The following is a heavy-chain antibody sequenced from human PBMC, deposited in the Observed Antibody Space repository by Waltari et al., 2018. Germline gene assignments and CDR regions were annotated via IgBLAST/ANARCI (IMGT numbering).Heavy chain of an antibody. J-gene: IGHJ4*02. V-gene: IGHV4-59*08. CDR3: ARHTYGDAIKY. CDR2: VHHSWVT. D-gene: IGHD4-17*01. CDR1: GGSMNDYH. Sequence: QVQLQESGPGLVKPSETLSLTCTVSGGSMNDYHWGWIRQPPGKGLEWIGNVHHSWVTKYNSARQSRITISLDTSMNQFSLNLASVTAADTAVYYCARHTYGDAIKYWGQGILVTVSS.